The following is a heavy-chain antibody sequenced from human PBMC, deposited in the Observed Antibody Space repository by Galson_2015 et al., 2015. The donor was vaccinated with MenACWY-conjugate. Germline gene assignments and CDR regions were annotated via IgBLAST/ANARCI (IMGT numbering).Heavy chain of an antibody. Sequence: SLRLSCAASGLSFSNYWMHWVRQAPGKGLVWVARINSDGTTTNYADSVKGRLTISRDNAKNTLYLQMNSPGAEDTAVYYCASRTLTGVLEYLASWGQGTPVTVSS. J-gene: IGHJ5*02. D-gene: IGHD1-14*01. CDR3: ASRTLTGVLEYLAS. CDR1: GLSFSNYW. CDR2: INSDGTTT. V-gene: IGHV3-74*01.